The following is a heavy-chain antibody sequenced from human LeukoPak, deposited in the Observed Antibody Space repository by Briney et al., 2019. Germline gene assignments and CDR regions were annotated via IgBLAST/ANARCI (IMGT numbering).Heavy chain of an antibody. D-gene: IGHD3-22*01. CDR1: GYTFTGYY. V-gene: IGHV1-2*06. J-gene: IGHJ4*02. CDR3: ARGYDSSGYYPYYFDY. Sequence: GASVKVSCKASGYTFTGYYMHWVRQAPGQGLEWMGRINPNSGGTNYAQKFQGRVTMTRDTSISTAYMELSRLRSDDTAVYYCARGYDSSGYYPYYFDYWGQGTLVTVSS. CDR2: INPNSGGT.